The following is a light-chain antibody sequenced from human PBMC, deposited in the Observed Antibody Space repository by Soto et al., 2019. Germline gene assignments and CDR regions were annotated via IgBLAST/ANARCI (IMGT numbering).Light chain of an antibody. CDR1: QSITSN. Sequence: EIVMTQSPATLSVSPGERATLSCRASQSITSNLAWYQQKPGQAPRLLIYDASTRATGIPARFSGSGSGTEFTLTISSLQSEEFAVYYCQHYNNWSITFGQGTRLEIK. CDR3: QHYNNWSIT. J-gene: IGKJ5*01. CDR2: DAS. V-gene: IGKV3-15*01.